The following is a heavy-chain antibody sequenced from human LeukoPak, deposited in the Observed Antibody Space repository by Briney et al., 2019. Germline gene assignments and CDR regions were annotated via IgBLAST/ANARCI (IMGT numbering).Heavy chain of an antibody. CDR2: IRYDGSNK. V-gene: IGHV3-30*02. CDR1: GFTFSNYA. Sequence: PGGSLRRSCAASGFTFSNYAMHWVRQAPGKGLEWVAFIRYDGSNKYYADSVKGRFTISRDNSKNTLYLQMSSLRAEDAAVYYCAKDTRGDYGWDFDYWGQGTLVTVSS. D-gene: IGHD3-10*01. J-gene: IGHJ4*02. CDR3: AKDTRGDYGWDFDY.